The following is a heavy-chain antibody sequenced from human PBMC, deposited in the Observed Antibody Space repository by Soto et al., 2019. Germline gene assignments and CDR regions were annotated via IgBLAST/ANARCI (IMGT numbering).Heavy chain of an antibody. Sequence: PGESLKISCKGSGYTFTSYWISWVRQMPGKGLEWMGRIDARDSQTNYSPSFQGHVTISADKSFNTVYLQWSSLKASDTAMYYCARHDFGDYVYSFDNWGQGILVTVSS. CDR3: ARHDFGDYVYSFDN. CDR2: IDARDSQT. CDR1: GYTFTSYW. J-gene: IGHJ4*02. D-gene: IGHD4-17*01. V-gene: IGHV5-10-1*01.